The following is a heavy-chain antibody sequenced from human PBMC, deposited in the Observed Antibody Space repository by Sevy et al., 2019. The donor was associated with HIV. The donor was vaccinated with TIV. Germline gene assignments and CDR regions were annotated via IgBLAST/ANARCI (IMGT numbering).Heavy chain of an antibody. D-gene: IGHD3-22*01. V-gene: IGHV3-7*03. CDR2: IKQDGSVK. CDR3: ARGTYYYDSSGYYHDVFDV. Sequence: GGSLRLSCSASSGFTFSSYWMSWVRQAPGKGLEWVANIKQDGSVKHHVDSVRGRLTISRDNAKNSRYLQMNRLRVEDTAVYYCARGTYYYDSSGYYHDVFDVWGQGTMVTVSS. J-gene: IGHJ3*01. CDR1: SGFTFSSYW.